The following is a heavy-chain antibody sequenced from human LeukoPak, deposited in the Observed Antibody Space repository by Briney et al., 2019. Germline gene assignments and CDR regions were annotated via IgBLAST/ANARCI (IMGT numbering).Heavy chain of an antibody. Sequence: PSETLSLTCSVSGGSISTYYWSWIRQPPGKGLEWIRYIYYTGTTNYNPSLRSRVTISVDTSRNQFSLRLSSVTAADTAVYYCAREDPQTTVPEGMDVWGHGTTVIVSS. CDR3: AREDPQTTVPEGMDV. D-gene: IGHD4-17*01. J-gene: IGHJ6*02. V-gene: IGHV4-59*01. CDR2: IYYTGTT. CDR1: GGSISTYY.